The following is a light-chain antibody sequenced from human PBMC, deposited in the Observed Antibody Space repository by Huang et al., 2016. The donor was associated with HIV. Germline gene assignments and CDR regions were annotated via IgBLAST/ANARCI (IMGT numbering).Light chain of an antibody. Sequence: DIVMTQSPDSLAVSLGERATINCKSSQSVLYSSNNKNYLSWYQKKPGQPPKLLISWASTREAGVPDRCSGSGAGTDFTLTISSLQAEDVAVYYCQQYYSTPPTFGGGTKVEIK. CDR1: QSVLYSSNNKNY. V-gene: IGKV4-1*01. J-gene: IGKJ4*01. CDR3: QQYYSTPPT. CDR2: WAS.